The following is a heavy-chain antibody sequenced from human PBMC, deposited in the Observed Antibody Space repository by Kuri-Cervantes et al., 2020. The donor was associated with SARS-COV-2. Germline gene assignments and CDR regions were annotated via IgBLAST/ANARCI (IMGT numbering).Heavy chain of an antibody. CDR3: AKGPYYDFWSGYYTTGLFDYYGMDV. V-gene: IGHV3-23*01. CDR2: ISGSGGST. Sequence: GGSLRLSCAASGFTFSSYAMSWVRQAPGKGLEWVPAISGSGGSTYYADSVKGRFTISRDNSKNTLYLQMNSLRAEDTAVYYCAKGPYYDFWSGYYTTGLFDYYGMDVWGQGTTVTVSS. D-gene: IGHD3-3*01. CDR1: GFTFSSYA. J-gene: IGHJ6*02.